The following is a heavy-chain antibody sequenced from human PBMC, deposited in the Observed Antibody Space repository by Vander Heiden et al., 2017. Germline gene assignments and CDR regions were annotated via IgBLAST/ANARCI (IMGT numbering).Heavy chain of an antibody. J-gene: IGHJ4*02. D-gene: IGHD2-21*01. CDR1: GFTFSTYS. CDR3: ARRPTYCGQCFDF. CDR2: ISGRSGII. Sequence: EVQLVESGGGLVQPGGSLRLSSEASGFTFSTYSINWVRQAPGKGLEWVSYISGRSGIIYYADSVKGRFTISRDNAKNSVFLEMNSLRAEDTAVYYCARRPTYCGQCFDFWGQGTLVTVSS. V-gene: IGHV3-48*01.